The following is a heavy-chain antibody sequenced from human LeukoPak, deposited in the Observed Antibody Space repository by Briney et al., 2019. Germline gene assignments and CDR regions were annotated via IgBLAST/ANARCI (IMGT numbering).Heavy chain of an antibody. Sequence: GGSLRLSCAASGFTFSSYSMNWVRQAPGKGLEWVSYISSSSTIYYADSVMGRFTISRDNAKNSLYLQMNSLRDEDTAVYYCARDLVTGSGSSIWGQGTMVTVSS. CDR3: ARDLVTGSGSSI. CDR2: ISSSSTI. D-gene: IGHD3-10*01. CDR1: GFTFSSYS. V-gene: IGHV3-48*02. J-gene: IGHJ3*02.